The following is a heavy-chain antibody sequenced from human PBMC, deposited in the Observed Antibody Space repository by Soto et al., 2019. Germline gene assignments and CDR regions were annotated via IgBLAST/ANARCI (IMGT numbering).Heavy chain of an antibody. CDR2: ISVYNGNT. D-gene: IGHD4-17*01. V-gene: IGHV1-18*04. CDR1: GYAFTSYG. J-gene: IGHJ3*02. CDR3: ARDHKVKVTVLTRYAFDI. Sequence: QVQLVQSGAEVKKPGASVKVSCKASGYAFTSYGISWVRQAPGQGLEWMGWISVYNGNTNYAQKLQGRVTMTTDTSTSTAYMELRSLRSDDKAVYYCARDHKVKVTVLTRYAFDIWGQGTMVTVSS.